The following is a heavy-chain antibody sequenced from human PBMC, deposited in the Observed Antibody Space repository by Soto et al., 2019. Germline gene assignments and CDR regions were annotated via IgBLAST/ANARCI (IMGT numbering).Heavy chain of an antibody. J-gene: IGHJ5*02. CDR3: ARVRNTIFGVVSWFDP. V-gene: IGHV1-69*06. Sequence: SVKVSCKASGGTFSSYAISWVQQAPGQGLEWMGGIIPIFGTANYAQKFQGRVTITADKSTSTAYMELSSLRSEDTAVYYCARVRNTIFGVVSWFDPWGQGXLVTVYS. D-gene: IGHD3-3*01. CDR1: GGTFSSYA. CDR2: IIPIFGTA.